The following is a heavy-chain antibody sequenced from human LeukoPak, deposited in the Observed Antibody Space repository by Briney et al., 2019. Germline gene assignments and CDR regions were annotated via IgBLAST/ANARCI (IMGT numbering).Heavy chain of an antibody. CDR1: GYTFTSYD. V-gene: IGHV1-8*03. CDR3: AKDGGGVRDFWSGQTRGYYYYMDV. Sequence: GASVKVSCKASGYTFTSYDINWVRQATGQGLEWMGWMNPNSGNTGYAQKFQGRVTITRNTSISTAYMELSSLRSEDTAVYYCAKDGGGVRDFWSGQTRGYYYYMDVWGKGTTVTVSS. D-gene: IGHD3-3*01. J-gene: IGHJ6*03. CDR2: MNPNSGNT.